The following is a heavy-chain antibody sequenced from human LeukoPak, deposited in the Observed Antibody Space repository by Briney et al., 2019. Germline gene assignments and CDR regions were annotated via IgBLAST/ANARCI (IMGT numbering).Heavy chain of an antibody. J-gene: IGHJ6*02. CDR2: IIPILGIA. CDR1: GGTFSSYT. V-gene: IGHV1-69*02. Sequence: ASVKVSCKASGGTFSSYTISWVRQAPGQGLEWMGRIIPILGIANYAQKFRGRVTITADKSTSTAYMELSSLRSEDTAVYYCAGTGYCSSTSCYTWGTNYYYYYGMDVWGQGTTVTVSS. CDR3: AGTGYCSSTSCYTWGTNYYYYYGMDV. D-gene: IGHD2-2*02.